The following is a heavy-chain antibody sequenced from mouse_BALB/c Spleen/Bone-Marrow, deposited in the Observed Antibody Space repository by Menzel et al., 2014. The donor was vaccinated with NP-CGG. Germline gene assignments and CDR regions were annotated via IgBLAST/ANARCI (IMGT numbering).Heavy chain of an antibody. J-gene: IGHJ2*01. CDR1: GYSFTGYF. CDR2: INPYNGDT. D-gene: IGHD1-2*01. CDR3: ASSFITTAYYFDY. V-gene: IGHV1-20*02. Sequence: EVQLQQSGPELVKPGASVKISCKASGYSFTGYFMNWVMQSHGKSLEWIGRINPYNGDTFYNQKFKGKATLTVDKSSSTARMELRSLASEDSAVYYCASSFITTAYYFDYWGQGTTLTVSS.